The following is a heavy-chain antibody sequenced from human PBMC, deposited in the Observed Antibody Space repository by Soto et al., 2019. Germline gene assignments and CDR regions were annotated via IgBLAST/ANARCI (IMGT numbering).Heavy chain of an antibody. D-gene: IGHD3-16*01. CDR3: ARDTSYDYVPGPQSSTFDY. CDR2: ISSSSSTI. V-gene: IGHV3-48*02. CDR1: GFTFSSYS. J-gene: IGHJ4*02. Sequence: GGSLRLSCAASGFTFSSYSMNWVRQAPGKGLEWVSYISSSSSTIYYADSVKGRFTISRDNAKNSLYLQMNSLRDEDTAVYYCARDTSYDYVPGPQSSTFDYWGQGTLVTVSS.